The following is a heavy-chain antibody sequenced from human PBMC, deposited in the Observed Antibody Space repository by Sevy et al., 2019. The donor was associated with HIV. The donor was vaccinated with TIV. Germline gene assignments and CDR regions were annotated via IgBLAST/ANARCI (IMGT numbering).Heavy chain of an antibody. CDR2: INPNSGGT. CDR3: ARGATTVVTPSFAFDI. D-gene: IGHD4-17*01. CDR1: GYTFTGYY. V-gene: IGHV1-2*02. Sequence: ASVMVSCKASGYTFTGYYMHWVRQAPGQGLEWMGWINPNSGGTNYAQKFQGRVTMTRDTSISTAYMELSRLRSDDTAVYYCARGATTVVTPSFAFDIWGQGTMVTVSS. J-gene: IGHJ3*02.